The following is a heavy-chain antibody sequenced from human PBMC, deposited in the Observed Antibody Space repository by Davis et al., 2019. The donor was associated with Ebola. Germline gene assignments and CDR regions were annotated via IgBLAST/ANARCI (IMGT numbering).Heavy chain of an antibody. V-gene: IGHV3-23*01. D-gene: IGHD3-10*01. CDR1: GFTFDSYA. Sequence: GESLKISCATSGFTFDSYAMSWVRQAPGKGPEWVSSISINGGRIFYAASVKGRFTISRDNSMDTLYLQMNSLRDEDTAVYSCAKGLTHSFGSQWGQGTRVTVSS. CDR3: AKGLTHSFGSQ. CDR2: ISINGGRI. J-gene: IGHJ4*02.